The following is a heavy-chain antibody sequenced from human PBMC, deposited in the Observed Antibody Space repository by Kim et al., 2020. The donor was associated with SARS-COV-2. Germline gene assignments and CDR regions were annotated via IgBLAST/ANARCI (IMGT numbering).Heavy chain of an antibody. CDR3: ARGTLWFGELSHY. D-gene: IGHD3-10*01. Sequence: YADSGKGRFTISRDNAKNSLYLQMNSLRAEDTAVYYCARGTLWFGELSHYWGQGTLVTVSS. J-gene: IGHJ4*02. V-gene: IGHV3-21*01.